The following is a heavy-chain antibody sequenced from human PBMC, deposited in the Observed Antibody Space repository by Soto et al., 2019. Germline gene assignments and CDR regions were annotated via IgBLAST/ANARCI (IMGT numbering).Heavy chain of an antibody. J-gene: IGHJ4*02. V-gene: IGHV3-30*18. CDR2: ISYDGSNK. CDR1: GFTFSSYG. Sequence: GGSLRLSCAASGFTFSSYGMHWVRQAPGKGLEWVAVISYDGSNKYYADSVKGRFTISRDNSKNTLYLQMNSLRAEDTAVYYCAKTRTLSSSWYREYYFDYWGQGTLVTVSS. CDR3: AKTRTLSSSWYREYYFDY. D-gene: IGHD6-13*01.